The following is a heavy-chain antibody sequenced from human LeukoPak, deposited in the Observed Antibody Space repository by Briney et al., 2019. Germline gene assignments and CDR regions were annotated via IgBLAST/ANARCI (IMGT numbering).Heavy chain of an antibody. CDR1: GFTFSGYA. Sequence: GGSLRLSCVASGFTFSGYAMRWVRQAPGKGLEWVSAISGSGGSTYYAASVKGWFTISRDNSKNTLYLQMNSLRAEDTAVYYCAKGQCSGGSCYGTEYWGQGTLVTVSS. J-gene: IGHJ4*02. V-gene: IGHV3-23*01. CDR2: ISGSGGST. D-gene: IGHD2-15*01. CDR3: AKGQCSGGSCYGTEY.